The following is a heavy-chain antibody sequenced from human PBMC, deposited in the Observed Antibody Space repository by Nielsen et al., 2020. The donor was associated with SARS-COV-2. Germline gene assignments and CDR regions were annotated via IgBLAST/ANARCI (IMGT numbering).Heavy chain of an antibody. J-gene: IGHJ5*02. V-gene: IGHV1-2*06. CDR1: GYTFTGYY. CDR3: ARGATGSGSSWYGVNWFDP. Sequence: ASVKVSCKASGYTFTGYYMHWVRQAPGQGLEWMGRINPNSGGTNYAQKFQGRVTMTRDTSISTAYMELSRLRSDDTAVYYCARGATGSGSSWYGVNWFDPWGQGTLVTVSS. CDR2: INPNSGGT. D-gene: IGHD6-13*01.